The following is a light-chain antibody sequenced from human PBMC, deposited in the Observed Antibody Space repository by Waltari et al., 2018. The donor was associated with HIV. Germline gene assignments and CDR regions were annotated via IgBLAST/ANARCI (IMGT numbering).Light chain of an antibody. CDR1: QSLLYNSNSKNY. CDR2: WAS. CDR3: QQYYTTPLT. J-gene: IGKJ4*01. Sequence: DIVVTQSPESLAVSLGERATINCKSSQSLLYNSNSKNYLTWYQLKPGQPPKLLIYWASTRKSGVPERFSGSGSGTDFSLTISSLQAEDVAVYYCQQYYTTPLTFGGGTKVEI. V-gene: IGKV4-1*01.